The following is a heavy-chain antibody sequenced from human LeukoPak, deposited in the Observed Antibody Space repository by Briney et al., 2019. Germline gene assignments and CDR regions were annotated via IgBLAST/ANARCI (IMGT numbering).Heavy chain of an antibody. D-gene: IGHD5-18*01. CDR3: ATDTAPDY. J-gene: IGHJ4*02. CDR1: GFTFSSYG. CDR2: ISGSGGST. V-gene: IGHV3-23*01. Sequence: GGTLRLSCAASGFTFSSYGMSWVRQAPGKGLEWVSAISGSGGSTYYADSVKGRFTISRDNSKNTLYLQMNSLRTEDTAVYYCATDTAPDYWGQGTLVTVSS.